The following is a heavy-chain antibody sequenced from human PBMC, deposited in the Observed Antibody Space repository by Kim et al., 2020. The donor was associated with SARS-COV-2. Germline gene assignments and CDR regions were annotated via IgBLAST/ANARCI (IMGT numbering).Heavy chain of an antibody. V-gene: IGHV1-18*04. D-gene: IGHD3-9*01. CDR2: ISAYNGNT. Sequence: ASVKVSCKASGYTFTSYGISWVRQAPGQGLEWMGWISAYNGNTNYAQKLQGRVTMTTDTSTSTAYMELRSLRSDDTAVYYCARDDLPHILTGYLNPIDYYYYGMDVWGQGTTVTVSS. CDR1: GYTFTSYG. J-gene: IGHJ6*02. CDR3: ARDDLPHILTGYLNPIDYYYYGMDV.